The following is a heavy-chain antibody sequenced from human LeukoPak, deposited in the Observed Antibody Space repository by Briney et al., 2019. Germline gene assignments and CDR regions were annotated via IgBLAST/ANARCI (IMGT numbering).Heavy chain of an antibody. J-gene: IGHJ4*02. CDR3: VKDRSSGWYGGHDY. D-gene: IGHD6-19*01. CDR1: GFTLSSYG. V-gene: IGHV3-30*18. Sequence: GRSLRLSCIISGFTLSSYGMHWVRQAPGKGLEWVAVISYDGNNKFYADSVKGRFTISRDSSKSTLYLQMNSLRPEDTAVYYCVKDRSSGWYGGHDYWGQGTLVTVSS. CDR2: ISYDGNNK.